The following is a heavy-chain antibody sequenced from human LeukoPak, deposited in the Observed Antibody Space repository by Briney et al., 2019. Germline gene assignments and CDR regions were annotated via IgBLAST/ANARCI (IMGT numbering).Heavy chain of an antibody. CDR2: ISSSGSTI. D-gene: IGHD4-11*01. CDR1: GFTVSSNY. J-gene: IGHJ3*02. V-gene: IGHV3-48*04. Sequence: QPGGSLRLSCAASGFTVSSNYMSWVRQAPGKGLEWVSYISSSGSTIYYADSVKGRFTISRDNAKNSLYLQMNSLRAEDTAVYYCARGYNNYGYVFDIWGQGTVVTVSS. CDR3: ARGYNNYGYVFDI.